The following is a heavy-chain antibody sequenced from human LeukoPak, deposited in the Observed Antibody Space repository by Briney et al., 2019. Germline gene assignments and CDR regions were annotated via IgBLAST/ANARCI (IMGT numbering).Heavy chain of an antibody. D-gene: IGHD2-21*02. CDR2: ITASGSTT. CDR1: GFTFSSYP. J-gene: IGHJ4*02. Sequence: GGSLRLSCAASGFTFSSYPMTWVRQAPGKGLEWVSAITASGSTTYYGDSVKGRFTISRDNSKNTLYLQMNRLSAEDTAVYYCAKELRMTVWGQGSLVTVSS. V-gene: IGHV3-23*01. CDR3: AKELRMTV.